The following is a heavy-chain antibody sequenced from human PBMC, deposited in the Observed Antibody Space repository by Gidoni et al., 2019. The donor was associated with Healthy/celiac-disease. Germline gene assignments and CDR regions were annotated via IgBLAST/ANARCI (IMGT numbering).Heavy chain of an antibody. CDR3: ARGNRYCSGGSCYDFDY. J-gene: IGHJ4*02. Sequence: QITLTESGPTLVKPTQTLTLTCTFSGFSLSTSGVGVGWIRQPPGKALEWLALIYWDDDKRYSPSLKSRLTITKDTSKNQVVLTMTNMDPVDTATYYCARGNRYCSGGSCYDFDYWGQGTLVTVSS. D-gene: IGHD2-15*01. CDR2: IYWDDDK. CDR1: GFSLSTSGVG. V-gene: IGHV2-5*02.